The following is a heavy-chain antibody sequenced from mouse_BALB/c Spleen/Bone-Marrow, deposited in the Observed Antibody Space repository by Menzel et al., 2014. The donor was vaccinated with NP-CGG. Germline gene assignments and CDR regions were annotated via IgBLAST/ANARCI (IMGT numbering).Heavy chain of an antibody. D-gene: IGHD4-1*01. Sequence: QVQLKESGAELAKPGASVKMSCKVSDYTFTSYWIHWVKQRPGQGLEWIGYIDPRTANTEYSQKFKDKATLTADKSSSIAYMQLSSLTSEDSAVYYCARYWDAYWGQGTLVAVSA. J-gene: IGHJ3*01. CDR3: ARYWDAY. CDR2: IDPRTANT. V-gene: IGHV1-7*01. CDR1: DYTFTSYW.